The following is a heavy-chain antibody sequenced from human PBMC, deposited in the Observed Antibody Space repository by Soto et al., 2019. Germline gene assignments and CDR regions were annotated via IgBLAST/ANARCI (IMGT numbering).Heavy chain of an antibody. J-gene: IGHJ6*02. CDR1: GYTFTSYY. CDR2: INPGGGSA. V-gene: IGHV1-46*01. CDR3: ARDTNVDLTFHYYGMDV. Sequence: QVQLVQSGAEVERPGASVKVSCKASGYTFTSYYIHWVRQAPGQGLEWMGIINPGGGSASYAQKFQGRVALTRDTSTSTVYMELSSLRSEDTAVYYCARDTNVDLTFHYYGMDVWGQGTTVTVSS. D-gene: IGHD1-1*01.